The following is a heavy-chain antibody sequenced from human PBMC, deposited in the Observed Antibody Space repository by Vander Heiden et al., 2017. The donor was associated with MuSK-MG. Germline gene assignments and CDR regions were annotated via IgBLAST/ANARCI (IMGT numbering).Heavy chain of an antibody. CDR1: GGSFRGYY. CDR3: ARASPSITIFGVVGRGFDP. V-gene: IGHV4-34*01. Sequence: QVQLQQWGAGLLKPSETLSLTCAVYGGSFRGYYWSWIRQPPGKGLEWIGEINHSGSTNYNPSLKSRVTISVDTSKNQFSLKLSSVTAADTAVYYCARASPSITIFGVVGRGFDPWGQGTLVTVSS. D-gene: IGHD3-3*01. CDR2: INHSGST. J-gene: IGHJ5*02.